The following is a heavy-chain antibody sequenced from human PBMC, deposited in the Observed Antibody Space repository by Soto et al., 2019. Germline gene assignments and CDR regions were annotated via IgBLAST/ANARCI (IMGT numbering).Heavy chain of an antibody. CDR2: IYHSGSS. J-gene: IGHJ4*02. CDR3: ARDVGFHYDGSPSGQFDF. V-gene: IGHV4-4*02. CDR1: GNSISTTNW. Sequence: QVELQESGPGLVKPSGTLSLTCAVFGNSISTTNWWSWVRQSPGKGLEWIGEIYHSGSSKYNPSLKRRLTITLDSAKNQFYLKLTSVTAAATAVYYCARDVGFHYDGSPSGQFDFWGQGTLVTVS. D-gene: IGHD3-22*01.